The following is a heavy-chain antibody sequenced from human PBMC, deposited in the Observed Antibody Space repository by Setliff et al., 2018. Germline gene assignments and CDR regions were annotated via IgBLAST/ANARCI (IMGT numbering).Heavy chain of an antibody. Sequence: ASVKVSCKASGYIFTSYYMHWVRQAPGQGLEWMGIINPSGGSTSYAQKFQGRVTMTRDTSTSTGYMELSSLRSEDTAVYSCARGLYCSSTSCYPFYYYYYGMDVWGQGTTVTVSS. CDR3: ARGLYCSSTSCYPFYYYYYGMDV. CDR2: INPSGGST. CDR1: GYIFTSYY. V-gene: IGHV1-46*01. D-gene: IGHD2-2*01. J-gene: IGHJ6*02.